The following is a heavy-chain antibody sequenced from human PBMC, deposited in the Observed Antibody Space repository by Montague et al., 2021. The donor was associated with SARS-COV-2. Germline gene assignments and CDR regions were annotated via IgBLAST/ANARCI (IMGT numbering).Heavy chain of an antibody. V-gene: IGHV4-61*02. CDR1: GGTISRGSYY. J-gene: IGHJ4*02. CDR3: ARDIAVAGLFDY. Sequence: TLSLTCTVSGGTISRGSYYWSWIRQTAGKGMEWIGRISISGSTNYNPSLKSRVTISVDTSKNQFSLKLSSVTAADTAVYYCARDIAVAGLFDYWGQGTLVTVSS. D-gene: IGHD6-19*01. CDR2: ISISGST.